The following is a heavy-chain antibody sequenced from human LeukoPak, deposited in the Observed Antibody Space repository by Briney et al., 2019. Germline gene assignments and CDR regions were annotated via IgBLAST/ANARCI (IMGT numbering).Heavy chain of an antibody. D-gene: IGHD3-3*01. J-gene: IGHJ4*02. CDR3: ARHFDADDFWSGYSPLLDY. CDR1: GGSISSSSYY. Sequence: PSETLSLTCTVPGGSISSSSYYWGWIRQPPGKGLEWIGSIYYSGSTYYNPSLESRVTISVDTSKNQFSLKLSSVTAADTAVYYCARHFDADDFWSGYSPLLDYWGQGTLVTVSS. V-gene: IGHV4-39*01. CDR2: IYYSGST.